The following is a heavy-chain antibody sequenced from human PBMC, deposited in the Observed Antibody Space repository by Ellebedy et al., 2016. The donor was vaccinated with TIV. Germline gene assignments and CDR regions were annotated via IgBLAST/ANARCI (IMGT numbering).Heavy chain of an antibody. J-gene: IGHJ4*02. Sequence: ASVKVSXXASGYTFTSYYMHWVRQAPGQGLEWMGIIHPNGGTTMYAQKFQGRVTMTRDTSTSTVYMELSSLRSEDTAVYYCARVVREVTNYFDYWGQGALVTVSS. CDR2: IHPNGGTT. D-gene: IGHD3-10*02. CDR3: ARVVREVTNYFDY. CDR1: GYTFTSYY. V-gene: IGHV1-46*01.